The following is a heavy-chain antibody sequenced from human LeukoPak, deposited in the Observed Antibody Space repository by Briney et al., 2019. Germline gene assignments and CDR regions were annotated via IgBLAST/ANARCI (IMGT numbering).Heavy chain of an antibody. V-gene: IGHV3-23*01. D-gene: IGHD1-26*01. J-gene: IGHJ4*02. Sequence: GGSLRLSCAASGFTFRSYAMTWVRQAPGKGLEWVSAMSGNGGSTYYAGSVKGRFIVSRDSSKNTLYLQMNSLRAEDTAVYYCAKRGGIVGATNYWGQGTLVTVSS. CDR2: MSGNGGST. CDR3: AKRGGIVGATNY. CDR1: GFTFRSYA.